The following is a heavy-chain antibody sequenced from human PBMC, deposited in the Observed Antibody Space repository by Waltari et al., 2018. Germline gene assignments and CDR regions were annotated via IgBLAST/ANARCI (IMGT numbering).Heavy chain of an antibody. V-gene: IGHV1-2*06. CDR3: ARGQEQQAYFAF. CDR1: GYTFPGYL. D-gene: IGHD1-1*01. Sequence: QVQLVQSGAEVKKPGASVKVSCKASGYTFPGYLMHCVRQAPGQGLEWMGRIDPDSGSTDYAQKFQGRVALTRDTSISTAYMEVSRLISDDTAIYYCARGQEQQAYFAFWGRGTLVTVSS. CDR2: IDPDSGST. J-gene: IGHJ2*01.